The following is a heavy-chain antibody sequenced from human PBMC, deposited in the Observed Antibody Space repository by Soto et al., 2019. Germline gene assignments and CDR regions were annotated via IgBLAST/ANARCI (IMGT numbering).Heavy chain of an antibody. J-gene: IGHJ4*01. D-gene: IGHD1-7*01. CDR3: ARESGDNWSYEAH. Sequence: QVQHQESGPGLVKPSETLSLTCTVSGGSISGYSWSWIRQSGGKGLEWIGRIYASGNIHFNPSLKCRVTMSVDTSKNQFSLNLMSVTAADTAVYYCARESGDNWSYEAHCGHGTQVIVSS. CDR2: IYASGNI. CDR1: GGSISGYS. V-gene: IGHV4-4*07.